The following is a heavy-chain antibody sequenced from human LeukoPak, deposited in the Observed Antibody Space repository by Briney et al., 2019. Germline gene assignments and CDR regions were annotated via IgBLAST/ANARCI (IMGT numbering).Heavy chain of an antibody. J-gene: IGHJ4*02. CDR1: GDSVRNDFYY. CDR3: ARHNAPRRVGFDF. V-gene: IGHV4-39*01. Sequence: PSETLSLTCSVSGDSVRNDFYYWGWIRQPPGKGLEWVACLSHAGDTWYNPSLESRLSISVDTSKNQFSLKFSSVTAADTALYWCARHNAPRRVGFDFWGQGILVTVSS. CDR2: LSHAGDT. D-gene: IGHD2-2*01.